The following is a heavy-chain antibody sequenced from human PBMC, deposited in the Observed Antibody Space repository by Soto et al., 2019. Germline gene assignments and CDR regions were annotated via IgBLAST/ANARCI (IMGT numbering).Heavy chain of an antibody. CDR3: ARARYYDSSEWFDP. J-gene: IGHJ5*02. CDR1: GGPTSSGGYY. Sequence: SETLSLTSTVSGGPTSSGGYYWSWIRQHPGKGLEWIGYIYYSGSTYYNPSLKSRVTISVDTSKNQFSLKLSSVTAADTAVYYCARARYYDSSEWFDPWGQGTLVTVSS. D-gene: IGHD3-22*01. V-gene: IGHV4-31*02. CDR2: IYYSGST.